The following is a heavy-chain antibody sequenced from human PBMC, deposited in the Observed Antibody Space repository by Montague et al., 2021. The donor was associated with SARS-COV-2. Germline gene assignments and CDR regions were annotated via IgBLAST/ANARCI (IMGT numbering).Heavy chain of an antibody. CDR1: GDSVSSNSAA. J-gene: IGHJ4*02. V-gene: IGHV6-1*01. Sequence: RAISGDSVSSNSAAWNWIRQSPSGGLGWLGRTYYRSKWYTDYAPSVKTRITITPDTSNNQFSLHLNSVTPGDTAVYYCAREGTVPGPRGIYFDDWGQGTLVTVSS. D-gene: IGHD1-1*01. CDR3: AREGTVPGPRGIYFDD. CDR2: TYYRSKWYT.